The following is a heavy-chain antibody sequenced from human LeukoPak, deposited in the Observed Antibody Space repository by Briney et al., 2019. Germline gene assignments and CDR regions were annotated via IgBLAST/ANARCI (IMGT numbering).Heavy chain of an antibody. Sequence: ASVKVSCKASGYAFTSYGISWVRQAPGQGLEWMGWISAYNGNTNYAQKLQGRVTMTRDTSTSTVYMELSSLRSEDTAVYYCARGEYSSSYWFDPWGQGTLVTVSS. D-gene: IGHD6-6*01. CDR1: GYAFTSYG. J-gene: IGHJ5*02. CDR2: ISAYNGNT. CDR3: ARGEYSSSYWFDP. V-gene: IGHV1-18*01.